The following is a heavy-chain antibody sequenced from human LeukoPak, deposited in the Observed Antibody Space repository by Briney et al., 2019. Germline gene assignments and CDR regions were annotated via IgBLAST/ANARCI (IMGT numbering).Heavy chain of an antibody. CDR2: INPNSGGT. CDR3: ARDRCSSTSCYINWFDP. V-gene: IGHV1-2*06. J-gene: IGHJ5*02. D-gene: IGHD2-2*02. CDR1: GYTFTGYY. Sequence: ASVKVSCKASGYTFTGYYMHWVRQAPGQGLEWMGRINPNSGGTNYAQKFQGRVTMTRDTSISTAYMELSRLRSDDTAVYYCARDRCSSTSCYINWFDPWGQGTLVTVSS.